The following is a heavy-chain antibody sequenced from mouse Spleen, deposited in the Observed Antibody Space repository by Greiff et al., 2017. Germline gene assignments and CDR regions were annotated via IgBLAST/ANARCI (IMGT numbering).Heavy chain of an antibody. D-gene: IGHD3-2*02. CDR2: INPSNGGT. CDR1: GYTFTSYW. Sequence: QVQLQQSGTELVKPGASVKLSCKASGYTFTSYWMHWVKQRPGQGLEWIGNINPSNGGTNYNEKFKSKATLTVDKSSSTAYMQLSSLTSEDSAVYYCASWDSSGYVWFAYWGQGTLVTVSA. CDR3: ASWDSSGYVWFAY. J-gene: IGHJ3*01. V-gene: IGHV1-53*01.